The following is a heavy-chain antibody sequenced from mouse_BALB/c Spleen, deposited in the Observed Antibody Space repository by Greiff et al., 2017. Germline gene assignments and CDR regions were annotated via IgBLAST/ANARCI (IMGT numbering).Heavy chain of an antibody. V-gene: IGHV14-3*02. J-gene: IGHJ2*01. Sequence: EVQLQQSGAELVKPGASVKLSCTASGFNIKDTYMHWVKQRPEQGLEWIGRIDPANGNTKYDPKFQGKATITADTSSNTAYLQLSSLTSEDTAVYYCAPHYYGSSYFDYWGQGTTLTVSS. CDR1: GFNIKDTY. CDR3: APHYYGSSYFDY. D-gene: IGHD1-1*01. CDR2: IDPANGNT.